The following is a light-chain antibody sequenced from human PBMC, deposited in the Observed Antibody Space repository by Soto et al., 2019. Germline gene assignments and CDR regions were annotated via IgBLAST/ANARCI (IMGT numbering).Light chain of an antibody. CDR1: SSDVGGYKY. Sequence: QSALTQPASVSGSPGQSITISCTGTSSDVGGYKYVSWYQQLPGKVPKLMIYDVSNRPSGVSNRFSGSKSGNTASLTISWLQAENEADYYCSSYTSSSTLVFGTGTKLTVL. V-gene: IGLV2-14*01. CDR2: DVS. J-gene: IGLJ1*01. CDR3: SSYTSSSTLV.